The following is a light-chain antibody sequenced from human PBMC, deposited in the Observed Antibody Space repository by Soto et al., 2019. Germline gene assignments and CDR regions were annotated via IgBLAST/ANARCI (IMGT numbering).Light chain of an antibody. CDR3: CSYAGYSTWV. CDR1: SSNIGSDT. J-gene: IGLJ3*02. CDR2: NDD. Sequence: QSVLTQPPSVSGTPGLRVTISCSGGSSNIGSDTVNWYQQLPGTAPKLLIFNDDQRPSGVPDRFSGSRSGTSASLAISGLQSEDEADYHCCSYAGYSTWVFGGGTMLAVL. V-gene: IGLV1-44*01.